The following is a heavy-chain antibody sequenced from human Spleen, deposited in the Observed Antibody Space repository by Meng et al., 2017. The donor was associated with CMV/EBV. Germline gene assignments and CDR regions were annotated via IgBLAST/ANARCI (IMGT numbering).Heavy chain of an antibody. V-gene: IGHV3-15*01. CDR3: TTDLVAHCSSTSCYRGAPWFDP. CDR2: IKSKTDGGTT. Sequence: MSGVRQAPGKGREWVGRIKSKTDGGTTDYAEPVKGRFTISRDDSKNTLYLQMNSLKTEDTAVYYCTTDLVAHCSSTSCYRGAPWFDPWGQGTLVTVSS. J-gene: IGHJ5*02. D-gene: IGHD2-2*01.